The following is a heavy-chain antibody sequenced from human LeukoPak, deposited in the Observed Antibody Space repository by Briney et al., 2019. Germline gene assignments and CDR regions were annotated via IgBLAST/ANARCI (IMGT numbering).Heavy chain of an antibody. CDR2: IKQDGSEK. V-gene: IGHV3-7*01. J-gene: IGHJ6*03. CDR1: GFTFSSYW. D-gene: IGHD6-13*01. CDR3: ARALGIAPYYYYMDV. Sequence: QSGGSLRLSCAASGFTFSSYWMSWVRQAPGKGLEWVANIKQDGSEKYYVDSVKGRFTISRDNAKNSLYLQMNSLRAEDTAVYYCARALGIAPYYYYMDVWGKGTTVTVSS.